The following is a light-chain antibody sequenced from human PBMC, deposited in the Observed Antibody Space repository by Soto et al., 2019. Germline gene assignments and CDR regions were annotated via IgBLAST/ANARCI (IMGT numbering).Light chain of an antibody. J-gene: IGLJ3*02. CDR3: AAWDDSLNSWV. Sequence: QSVLTQPPSASGTPGQRVTISCSGSSSNIGTNTVSWYQQPPGAAPKLLIYVNNDRPSGVPDRFSGSKSGTSASLAIGGLQSEDEADYYCAAWDDSLNSWVFGGGTKVTVL. V-gene: IGLV1-44*01. CDR2: VNN. CDR1: SSNIGTNT.